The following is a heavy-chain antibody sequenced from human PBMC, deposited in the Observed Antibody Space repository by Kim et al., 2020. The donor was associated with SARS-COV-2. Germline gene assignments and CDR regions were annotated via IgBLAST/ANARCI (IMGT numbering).Heavy chain of an antibody. CDR3: AKDQGAYYDILTGYALDY. J-gene: IGHJ4*02. Sequence: KGRFTISRDNSKNSLYLQMNSRRTEDTAWYYCAKDQGAYYDILTGYALDYWGQGTLVTVSS. D-gene: IGHD3-9*01. V-gene: IGHV3-43*01.